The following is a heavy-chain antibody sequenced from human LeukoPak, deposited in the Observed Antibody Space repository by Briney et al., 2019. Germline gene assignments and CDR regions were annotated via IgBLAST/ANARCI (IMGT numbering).Heavy chain of an antibody. D-gene: IGHD3-10*01. CDR2: IRYDGSNK. J-gene: IGHJ1*01. CDR1: GFTFSSYG. V-gene: IGHV3-30*02. Sequence: PGGSLRLSCAASGFTFSSYGMHWVRQAPGKGLEWVAFIRYDGSNKYYADSVKGRFTISRDNSKNTLYLQMNSLRAEDTAVYYCAKDGNRWFGEYFQHWGQGTLVTVSS. CDR3: AKDGNRWFGEYFQH.